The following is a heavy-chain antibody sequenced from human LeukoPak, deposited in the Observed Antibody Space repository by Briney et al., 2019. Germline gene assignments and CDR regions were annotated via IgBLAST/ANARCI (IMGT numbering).Heavy chain of an antibody. V-gene: IGHV3-23*01. Sequence: PGGSLRLSCAASGLTFSDYSMTWVRQAPGKGLFWVSGISAGGGSTYYADSVKGRFTISRDNSRNTLYLQMNSLRAEDTAVYYCVGGMGGHFDYWGQGTLVTVSS. CDR2: ISAGGGST. J-gene: IGHJ4*02. CDR1: GLTFSDYS. CDR3: VGGMGGHFDY. D-gene: IGHD3-16*01.